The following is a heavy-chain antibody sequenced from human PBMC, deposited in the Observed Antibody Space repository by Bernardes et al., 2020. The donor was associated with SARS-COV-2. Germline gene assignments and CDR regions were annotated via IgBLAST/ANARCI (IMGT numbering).Heavy chain of an antibody. J-gene: IGHJ4*02. CDR3: ARVATYCSGYTWNDY. CDR1: GYTFNGYY. CDR2: INANSGGT. D-gene: IGHD2-15*01. Sequence: ASVKVSCKASGYTFNGYYMHWVRQAPGQGLEWMGRINANSGGTIYPQKFQGRVTMTRDTSVSTAYLEVNSLRSDDTAVYYCARVATYCSGYTWNDYWGQGTLVTVSS. V-gene: IGHV1-2*06.